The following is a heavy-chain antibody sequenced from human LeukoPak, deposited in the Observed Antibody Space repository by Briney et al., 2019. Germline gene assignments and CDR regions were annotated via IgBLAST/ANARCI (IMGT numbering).Heavy chain of an antibody. CDR2: IRSSSSNI. D-gene: IGHD5-24*01. J-gene: IGHJ3*02. CDR3: ARVDGSDAFDI. Sequence: PGGSLRLSCAASGFTFSSYYMSWVRQAPGKGLELVSFIRSSSSNIYYVDSVKGRFTISRDNAKNSLYLQMNSLRAEDTAVYYCARVDGSDAFDIWGQETMVTVSS. V-gene: IGHV3-21*01. CDR1: GFTFSSYY.